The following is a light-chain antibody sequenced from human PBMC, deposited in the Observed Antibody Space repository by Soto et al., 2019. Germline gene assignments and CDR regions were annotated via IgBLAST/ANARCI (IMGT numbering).Light chain of an antibody. CDR2: AAS. CDR1: ESVTSS. J-gene: IGKJ1*01. V-gene: IGKV3-20*01. Sequence: EIVMTQSPATLSVSPGDRATLSCRASESVTSSLAWYQQKPGQAPRLLMYAASSRATGIPDRFSGSGSGTDFTLTISRLEPEDFAVYYCQQYGSSVWTFGQGTKVDIK. CDR3: QQYGSSVWT.